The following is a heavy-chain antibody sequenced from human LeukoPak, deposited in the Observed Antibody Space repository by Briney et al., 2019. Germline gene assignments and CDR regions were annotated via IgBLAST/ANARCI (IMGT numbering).Heavy chain of an antibody. D-gene: IGHD5-24*01. CDR1: EFTFSRNY. CDR3: ARHEMNY. J-gene: IGHJ4*01. CDR2: IFSNGDT. V-gene: IGHV3-53*01. Sequence: GGSLRLSCTASEFTFSRNYMLWVRQAPGKGLEWVSLIFSNGDTHYADSVKGRFTISRDTSKNTVSLQMNSLRVEDTAMYYCARHEMNYWGQGTLVTVSS.